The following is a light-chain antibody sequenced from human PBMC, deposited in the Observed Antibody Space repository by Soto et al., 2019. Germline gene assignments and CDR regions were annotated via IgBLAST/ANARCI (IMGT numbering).Light chain of an antibody. Sequence: ASQSITTFLAGYQQKPGKAPQILIYDASKLEPGVPSRLSGGGSGTDFTLTICSLQAEDVVPYCCTEWYS. CDR2: DAS. V-gene: IGKV1-5*01. CDR3: TEWYS. CDR1: QSITTF. J-gene: IGKJ2*03.